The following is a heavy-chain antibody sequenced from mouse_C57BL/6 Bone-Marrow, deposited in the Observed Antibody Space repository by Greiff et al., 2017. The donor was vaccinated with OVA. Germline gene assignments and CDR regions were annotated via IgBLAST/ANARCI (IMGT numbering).Heavy chain of an antibody. Sequence: VQLQQPGTELVKPGASVKLSCKASGYTFTSYWLHWVKQRPGQGLEWIGNINPSNGGTNYNEKFKSKATLTVDKSSSTAYMQLSSLTSEDSAVYYCARSSGTSYAMDYWGQGTSVTVSS. CDR3: ARSSGTSYAMDY. CDR2: INPSNGGT. V-gene: IGHV1-53*01. CDR1: GYTFTSYW. D-gene: IGHD4-1*01. J-gene: IGHJ4*01.